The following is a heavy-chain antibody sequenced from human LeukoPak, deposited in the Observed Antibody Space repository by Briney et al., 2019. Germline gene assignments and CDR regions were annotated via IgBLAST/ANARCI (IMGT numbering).Heavy chain of an antibody. Sequence: GGSLRLSCAASGFTFSSYAMSWVRQAPGKGLEWVSDISGSGGSTYYADSVKGRFTISRDNSKNTLYLQMNSLRAEDTAVYYCAKGYCSSTSCYALYYFDYWGQGTLVTVSS. CDR1: GFTFSSYA. D-gene: IGHD2-2*01. CDR2: ISGSGGST. CDR3: AKGYCSSTSCYALYYFDY. J-gene: IGHJ4*02. V-gene: IGHV3-23*01.